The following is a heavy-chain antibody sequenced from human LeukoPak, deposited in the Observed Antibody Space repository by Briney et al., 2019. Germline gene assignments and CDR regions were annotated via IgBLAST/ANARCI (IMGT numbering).Heavy chain of an antibody. V-gene: IGHV3-64*01. CDR1: GFTFSSYA. CDR3: ARCYDRSGYYFGPPLD. D-gene: IGHD3-22*01. CDR2: ISSNGGST. Sequence: GGSLRLSCAASGFTFSSYAMHWVRQAPGKGLEYVSAISSNGGSTYYANSVKGRFTISRDNSKNTLYLQMGSLRAEDMAVYYCARCYDRSGYYFGPPLDWGQGTLVTVSS. J-gene: IGHJ4*02.